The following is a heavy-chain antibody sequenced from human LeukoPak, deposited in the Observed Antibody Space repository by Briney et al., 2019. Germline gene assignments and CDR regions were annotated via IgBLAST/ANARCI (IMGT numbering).Heavy chain of an antibody. CDR3: AKDHSRIAVAVTGGFFDY. D-gene: IGHD6-19*01. V-gene: IGHV3-23*01. CDR1: GFPFSSYA. Sequence: GGSLRLSCAASGFPFSSYAMSWVRQAPGKGLEWVSAISGSGGSTYYADSVKGRFTISRDNSKNTLYLQMNSLRAEDTAVYYCAKDHSRIAVAVTGGFFDYWGQGTLVTVSS. CDR2: ISGSGGST. J-gene: IGHJ4*02.